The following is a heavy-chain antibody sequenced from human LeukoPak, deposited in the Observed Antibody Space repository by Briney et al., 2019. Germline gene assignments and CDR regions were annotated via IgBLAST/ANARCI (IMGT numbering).Heavy chain of an antibody. CDR1: GYTFTGYY. V-gene: IGHV1-2*02. CDR2: INPNSGGT. D-gene: IGHD3-10*01. J-gene: IGHJ4*02. Sequence: ASVKVSCKASGYTFTGYYMHWVRQAPGQGLEWMGWINPNSGGTNYAQKFQGRVTMTRDTSISTAYMELSRLRSDDTAVYYCAMGTGRFGKPFDYWGQGTQVTVSS. CDR3: AMGTGRFGKPFDY.